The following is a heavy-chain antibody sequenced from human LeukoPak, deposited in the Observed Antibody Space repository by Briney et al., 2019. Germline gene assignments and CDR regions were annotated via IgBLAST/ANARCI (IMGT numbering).Heavy chain of an antibody. V-gene: IGHV3-33*01. Sequence: GGSLRLSCAAPGFTFSSYGMLWVRQAPGKGLEWVAVLWYDGSNKYYAGSVKGRFTISRDNSKTTLYLQMNSLRAEDTAVYYCARDRVPDYWGQGTLVTVSS. CDR2: LWYDGSNK. J-gene: IGHJ4*02. CDR3: ARDRVPDY. CDR1: GFTFSSYG.